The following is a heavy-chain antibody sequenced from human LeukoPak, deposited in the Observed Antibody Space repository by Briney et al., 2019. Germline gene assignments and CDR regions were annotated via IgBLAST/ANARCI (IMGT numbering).Heavy chain of an antibody. V-gene: IGHV3-7*01. CDR3: ARDAAVFGGFSSFNYYFYGMDV. D-gene: IGHD3-16*01. CDR2: INHNGNVN. Sequence: GGSLRLSCAASGFTFSSYWMNWARQAPGKGLEWVASINHNGNVNYYVDSVKGRFTISRDNAKNSLYLQMNSLRAEDTAVYYCARDAAVFGGFSSFNYYFYGMDVWGQGTTVTVSS. J-gene: IGHJ6*02. CDR1: GFTFSSYW.